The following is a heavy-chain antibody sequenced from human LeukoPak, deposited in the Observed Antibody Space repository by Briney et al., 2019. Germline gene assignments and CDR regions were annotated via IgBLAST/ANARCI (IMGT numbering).Heavy chain of an antibody. CDR2: ISYTVST. CDR1: GGSLSSYY. Sequence: LETLSLTRTVSGGSLSSYYWSWIREPPGKGLEWIGDISYTVSTNYNPSPTSRVSISVYTCKNHFSLKLSAVTAAETAVYYCAGSVRSSGYYYYFDCWGQGTLVTVSS. J-gene: IGHJ4*02. CDR3: AGSVRSSGYYYYFDC. V-gene: IGHV4-59*08. D-gene: IGHD3-22*01.